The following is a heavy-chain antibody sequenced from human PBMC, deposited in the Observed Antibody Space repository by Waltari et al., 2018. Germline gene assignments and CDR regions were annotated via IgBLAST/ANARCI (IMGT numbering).Heavy chain of an antibody. D-gene: IGHD2-15*01. CDR2: IIPILGIA. CDR1: GGTFSSYA. V-gene: IGHV1-69*04. J-gene: IGHJ1*01. Sequence: QVQLVQSGAEVKKPGSSVKVSCKASGGTFSSYAISWVRQAPGQGLEWMGGIIPILGIANYAQKFQGRVTSTADESTSTAYMELSSLRSEDTAVYYCARASPWAAAPIGHFQHWGQGTLVTVSS. CDR3: ARASPWAAAPIGHFQH.